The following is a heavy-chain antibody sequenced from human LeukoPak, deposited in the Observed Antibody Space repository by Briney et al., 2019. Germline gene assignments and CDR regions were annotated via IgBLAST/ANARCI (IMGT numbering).Heavy chain of an antibody. J-gene: IGHJ4*02. V-gene: IGHV3-30-3*01. CDR1: GFTFSSYA. CDR2: ISYDGSNK. CDR3: TRGTTGWELLQGYYFDY. D-gene: IGHD1-26*01. Sequence: SGGSLRLSCAASGFTFSSYAMHWVRQAPGKGLEWVAVISYDGSNKYYADSVKGRFTISRDNSKNTLYLQMNSLRAEDTAVYYCTRGTTGWELLQGYYFDYWGQGTLVTVSS.